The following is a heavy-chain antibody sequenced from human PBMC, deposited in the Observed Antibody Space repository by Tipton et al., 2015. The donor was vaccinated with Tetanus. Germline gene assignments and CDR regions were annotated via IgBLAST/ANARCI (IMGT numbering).Heavy chain of an antibody. CDR3: AAEVSAGY. Sequence: SLRLSCAVSGFTFSTYWMTWVRQAPGKGLEWVANINRDGSETYYVDSVKGRFTISRDNAKNLLHLQMNSLRAEDTAVYYCAAEVSAGYWGQGTLVTVSP. J-gene: IGHJ4*02. D-gene: IGHD4/OR15-4a*01. V-gene: IGHV3-7*03. CDR2: INRDGSET. CDR1: GFTFSTYW.